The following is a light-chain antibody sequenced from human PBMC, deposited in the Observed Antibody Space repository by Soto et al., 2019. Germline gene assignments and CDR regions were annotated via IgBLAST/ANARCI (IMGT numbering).Light chain of an antibody. V-gene: IGKV1D-12*01. J-gene: IGKJ5*01. CDR1: QDVGRW. Sequence: DIQMTQSPSSLSASVGDTVTITCRSSQDVGRWLSWYQQKPGKAPKILIFATSSLQSGVPSRFSGSGSGTDCTLTISRLQSEYFATYYCQKARSFPVTFGQGTRLEIK. CDR3: QKARSFPVT. CDR2: ATS.